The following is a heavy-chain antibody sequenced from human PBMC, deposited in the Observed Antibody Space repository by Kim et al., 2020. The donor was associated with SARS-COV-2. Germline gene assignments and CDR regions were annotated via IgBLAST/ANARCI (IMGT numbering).Heavy chain of an antibody. CDR3: TRVPGTPLAFCDAFDI. V-gene: IGHV3-73*01. Sequence: GGSLRISCAASGFTFSDSAIHWVRQASGKGLEWVGRIRSKANTYATAYAASVKGRFTISRDDSKNTAYLQMNSQKTEDTAVYFCTRVPGTPLAFCDAFDIRAQRTMVTVSS. CDR1: GFTFSDSA. D-gene: IGHD1-1*01. CDR2: IRSKANTYAT. J-gene: IGHJ3*02.